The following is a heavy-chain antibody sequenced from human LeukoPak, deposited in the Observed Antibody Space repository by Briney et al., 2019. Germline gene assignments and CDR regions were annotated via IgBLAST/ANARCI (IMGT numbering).Heavy chain of an antibody. D-gene: IGHD5-18*01. J-gene: IGHJ4*02. CDR3: ATLGYSYGTDY. Sequence: SETLSLTCTVSGGSISNYYWSWIRQPPGKGLEWIGYIYYSGSTNYNPSLKSRVTISVDTSKNQFSLKLSSVTAADTAVYYCATLGYSYGTDYWGQGTLVTVSS. CDR2: IYYSGST. V-gene: IGHV4-59*08. CDR1: GGSISNYY.